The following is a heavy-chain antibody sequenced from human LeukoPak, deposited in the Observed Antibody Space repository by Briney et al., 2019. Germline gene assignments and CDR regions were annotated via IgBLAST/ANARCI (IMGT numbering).Heavy chain of an antibody. CDR1: GGSISSYQ. CDR2: ISYSGFT. J-gene: IGHJ4*02. V-gene: IGHV4-59*08. Sequence: PSETLSLTCTVSGGSISSYQWSWIRQPPGKGLEWIGYISYSGFTNYDPSLKSRVTISLDTSKNQFSLKLTSVTAADTAVYYCAGHHPRNTVDFWGQGTLVTVSS. D-gene: IGHD2-8*02. CDR3: AGHHPRNTVDF.